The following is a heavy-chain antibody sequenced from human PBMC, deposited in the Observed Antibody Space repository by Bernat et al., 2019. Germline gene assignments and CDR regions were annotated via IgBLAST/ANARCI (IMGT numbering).Heavy chain of an antibody. V-gene: IGHV3-74*01. Sequence: EVQLVESGGGLVQPGGSLRLSCAASGFTFSSYWMHWVRQAPGKGLVWVSRINSDGSSTSYADSVKGRCTISRDNAKNTLYLQMNSLRAEDTAVYYCARDLWSGYHYYYYGMDVWGQGTTVTVSS. CDR2: INSDGSST. J-gene: IGHJ6*02. D-gene: IGHD3-3*01. CDR3: ARDLWSGYHYYYYGMDV. CDR1: GFTFSSYW.